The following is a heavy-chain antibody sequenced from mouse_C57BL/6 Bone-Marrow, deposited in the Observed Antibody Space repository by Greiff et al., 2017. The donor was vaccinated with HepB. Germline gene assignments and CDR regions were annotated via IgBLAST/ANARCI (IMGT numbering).Heavy chain of an antibody. D-gene: IGHD2-5*01. CDR1: GYTFTSYW. Sequence: QVQLKQPGAELVMPGASVKLSCKASGYTFTSYWMHWVKQRPGQGLEWIGEIDPSDSYTNYNQKFKGKSTLTVDKSSSTAYMQLSSLTSEDSAVYYCARGDSNYDWFAYWGQGTLVTVSA. CDR3: ARGDSNYDWFAY. V-gene: IGHV1-69*01. CDR2: IDPSDSYT. J-gene: IGHJ3*01.